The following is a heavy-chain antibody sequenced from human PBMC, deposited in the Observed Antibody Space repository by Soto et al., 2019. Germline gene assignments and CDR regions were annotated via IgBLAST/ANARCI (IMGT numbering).Heavy chain of an antibody. J-gene: IGHJ5*02. CDR2: IHHSEKS. CDR1: GYSISSGYY. D-gene: IGHD2-15*01. CDR3: ARGGGGSQFLWFGP. V-gene: IGHV4-38-2*01. Sequence: PSETLSLTCAVSGYSISSGYYWVWIRQTPGKGLEWIGSIHHSEKSYNNPSLRSRVTMSLDTSKNQFSLRLTSVTVADTGVYYCARGGGGSQFLWFGPWGPGILVTVSS.